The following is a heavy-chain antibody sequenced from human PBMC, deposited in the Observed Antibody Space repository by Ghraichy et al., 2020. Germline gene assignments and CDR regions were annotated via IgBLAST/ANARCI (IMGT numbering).Heavy chain of an antibody. CDR2: ISSSSSYI. D-gene: IGHD5-18*01. J-gene: IGHJ4*02. V-gene: IGHV3-21*01. CDR3: ARNNLNTAMEIDY. Sequence: GGSLRLSCAASGFTFSSYSMNWVRQAPGKGLEWVSSISSSSSYIYYADSVKGRFTISRDNAKNSLYLQMNSLRAEDTAVYYCARNNLNTAMEIDYWGQGTLVTVSS. CDR1: GFTFSSYS.